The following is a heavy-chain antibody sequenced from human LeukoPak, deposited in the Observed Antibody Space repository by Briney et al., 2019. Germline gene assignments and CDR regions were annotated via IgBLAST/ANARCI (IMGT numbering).Heavy chain of an antibody. CDR1: GYTFTSYD. Sequence: ASVSVSSRASGYTFTSYDIKWVRQASGQGREGMGWMNPNSGNTGYAQKFQGRVTMTRNTSISTAYMELSSLRSEDTAVYYCARWDNSDFDYWGQGTLVTVSS. CDR3: ARWDNSDFDY. CDR2: MNPNSGNT. D-gene: IGHD4-23*01. V-gene: IGHV1-8*01. J-gene: IGHJ4*02.